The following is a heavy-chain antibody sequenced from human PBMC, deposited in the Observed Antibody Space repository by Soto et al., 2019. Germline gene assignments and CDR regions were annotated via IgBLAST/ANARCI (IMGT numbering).Heavy chain of an antibody. CDR3: ARDNWSSGWYRVDY. J-gene: IGHJ4*02. CDR2: IYYSGST. D-gene: IGHD6-19*01. CDR1: GGSISSSSYY. V-gene: IGHV4-61*01. Sequence: PSETLSLTCTVSGGSISSSSYYWGWIRQPPGKGLEWIGYIYYSGSTNYNPSLKSRVTISVDTSKNQFSLKLSSVTAADTAVYYCARDNWSSGWYRVDYWGQGTLVTVSS.